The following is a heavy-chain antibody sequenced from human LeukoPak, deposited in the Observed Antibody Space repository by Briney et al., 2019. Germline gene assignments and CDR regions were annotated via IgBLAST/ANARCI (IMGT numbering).Heavy chain of an antibody. D-gene: IGHD1-26*01. CDR1: GFTFSTFA. J-gene: IGHJ4*02. V-gene: IGHV3-30*18. CDR2: VSSDGSNT. Sequence: PGGSLRLSCAASGFTFSTFALDWVRQAPGKGLEWVAGVSSDGSNTFYEDSVKGRFSISRDNSNNTLYLQLNNLRVEDTAVYYCAKGSGSYDYFDSWGQGALVSVS. CDR3: AKGSGSYDYFDS.